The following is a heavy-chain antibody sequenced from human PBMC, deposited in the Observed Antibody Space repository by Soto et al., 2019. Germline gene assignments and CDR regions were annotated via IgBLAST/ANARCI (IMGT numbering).Heavy chain of an antibody. CDR1: GFTFNDFF. J-gene: IGHJ5*02. CDR3: ARNTFNWFDP. V-gene: IGHV3-11*01. CDR2: TSNSGNSV. Sequence: QVQLVGSGGDLVKPGGSLRLSCAASGFTFNDFFMTWIRQAPGRGPEWVASTSNSGNSVYYADSVKGRFTVSRDNAQNTLTLQMTDLRVDDTAVYYCARNTFNWFDPWGQGTLVTVSS.